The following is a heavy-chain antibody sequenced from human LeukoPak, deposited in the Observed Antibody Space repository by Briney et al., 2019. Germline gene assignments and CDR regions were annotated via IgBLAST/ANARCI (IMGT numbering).Heavy chain of an antibody. Sequence: GRSLRLSCAASGFTFSSYAMHWVRQAPGKGLEWVAVISYDGSNKYYADSVKGRFTISRDNSKNTLYLQMNSLRAEDTAVYYCAREVPNFYYYYGMDVWGQGTTVTVSS. CDR1: GFTFSSYA. V-gene: IGHV3-30-3*01. CDR3: AREVPNFYYYYGMDV. CDR2: ISYDGSNK. J-gene: IGHJ6*02.